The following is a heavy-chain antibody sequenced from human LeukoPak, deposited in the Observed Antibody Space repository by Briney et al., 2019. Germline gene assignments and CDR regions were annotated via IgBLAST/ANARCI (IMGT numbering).Heavy chain of an antibody. J-gene: IGHJ4*02. V-gene: IGHV4-59*01. CDR3: ARDVYCGGDCSYFDS. CDR1: GGSLSSYY. Sequence: TPSETLSLTCTVSGGSLSSYYWSWTRQPPGKGLEWIGYIYSSGSTNYNPSPKSRVTLSLDTSRNQFSLKLTSVTAADTAVYYCARDVYCGGDCSYFDSWGQGTLVTVSS. CDR2: IYSSGST. D-gene: IGHD2-21*02.